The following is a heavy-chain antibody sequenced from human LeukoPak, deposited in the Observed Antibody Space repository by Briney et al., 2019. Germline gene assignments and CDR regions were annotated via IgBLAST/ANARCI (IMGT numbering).Heavy chain of an antibody. CDR1: LGSFSGYY. D-gene: IGHD6-13*01. CDR2: INHSGST. J-gene: IGHJ5*02. V-gene: IGHV4-34*01. CDR3: ARGRRLSSSSWYTWWENWFDP. Sequence: PSETLSLTRAVSLGSFSGYYWRWIRQPPRRGRGWVGEINHSGSTNYNPSLKSRVTVSVDTSKNQFSLKLSSVTAADTAVYYCARGRRLSSSSWYTWWENWFDPWGQGTLVTVSS.